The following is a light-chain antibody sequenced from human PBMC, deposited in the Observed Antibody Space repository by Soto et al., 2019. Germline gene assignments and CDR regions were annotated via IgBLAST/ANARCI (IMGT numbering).Light chain of an antibody. CDR1: QSISTSY. V-gene: IGKV3-20*01. CDR3: HQYDNSSYT. Sequence: EIVLTQSPGTLSLSPGARATLSCRASQSISTSYLAWYQRKPGQAHRLLIYATSTRATGIPERFSGSGSGTDFTLTISGLEPEDFAVYYCHQYDNSSYTFGQGTKLEIK. J-gene: IGKJ2*01. CDR2: ATS.